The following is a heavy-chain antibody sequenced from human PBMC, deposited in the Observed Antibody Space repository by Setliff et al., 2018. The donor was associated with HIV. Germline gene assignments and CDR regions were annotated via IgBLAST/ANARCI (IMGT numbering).Heavy chain of an antibody. CDR2: ISYDGTYK. D-gene: IGHD3-16*01. V-gene: IGHV3-30*04. Sequence: GGSLRLSCAASGFTFNNYAIHWVRQAPGKGLEWLALISYDGTYKYYAESVKGRFTISRDNSRNTLYLQMNSLRTEDTAVYYCAKDWGSRLSYSFYYMDVWGKGTTVTVSS. CDR1: GFTFNNYA. J-gene: IGHJ6*03. CDR3: AKDWGSRLSYSFYYMDV.